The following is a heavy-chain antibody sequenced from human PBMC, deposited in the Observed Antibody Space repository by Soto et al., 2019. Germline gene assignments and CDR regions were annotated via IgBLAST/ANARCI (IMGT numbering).Heavy chain of an antibody. CDR2: IKQDGSEK. J-gene: IGHJ4*02. Sequence: GGSLRLSCTASGFTFSGYWMSWVRQAPGKGLEWVANIKQDGSEKYYVDSVKGRFTISRDNAKNSLYLQMNSLRAEDTAVYYCAILAVADNFDYWGQGTLVTVSS. CDR1: GFTFSGYW. CDR3: AILAVADNFDY. D-gene: IGHD6-19*01. V-gene: IGHV3-7*01.